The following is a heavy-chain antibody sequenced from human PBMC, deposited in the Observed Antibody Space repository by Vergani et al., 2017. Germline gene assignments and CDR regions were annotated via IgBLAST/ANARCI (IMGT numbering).Heavy chain of an antibody. Sequence: EVQLVESGGGLVQPGGSLRLSCAASGFTFSNAWMSWVRQAPGKGLEWVGRIKSKTDGGTTDYAAPVKGRFTISRDDSKNKLYLQMNSLKTEDTAVYYCTTGPIQLWLGIFAFDIWGQGTMVTVSS. D-gene: IGHD5-18*01. V-gene: IGHV3-15*01. CDR1: GFTFSNAW. CDR2: IKSKTDGGTT. CDR3: TTGPIQLWLGIFAFDI. J-gene: IGHJ3*02.